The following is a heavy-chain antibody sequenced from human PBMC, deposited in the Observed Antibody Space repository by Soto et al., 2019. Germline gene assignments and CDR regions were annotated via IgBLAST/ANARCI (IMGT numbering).Heavy chain of an antibody. V-gene: IGHV3-23*01. J-gene: IGHJ4*02. D-gene: IGHD3-10*01. CDR1: GFTFSSYA. CDR3: AKQRADYGSGADTFYFDS. Sequence: EVQLLESGGGLVQPGGSLRLSCAASGFTFSSYAMSWVRQAPGKGLEWVSVVSGSAGSTYYADSVKGRFTISRDNSKNTLYLQMNSLRAEDTALYYCAKQRADYGSGADTFYFDSWGQGALVTVSS. CDR2: VSGSAGST.